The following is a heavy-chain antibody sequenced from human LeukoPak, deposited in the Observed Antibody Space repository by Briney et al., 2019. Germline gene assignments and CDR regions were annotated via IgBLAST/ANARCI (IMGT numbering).Heavy chain of an antibody. CDR2: ISGDGRST. J-gene: IGHJ4*02. V-gene: IGHV3-23*01. D-gene: IGHD4-17*01. CDR3: AKAPQGFSVTTSLYFDC. Sequence: GESLRLSCAASGFTFSSYPMTWVRQAPGKGLEWVSSISGDGRSTYYADSVKGRFTNSRDNSKNTLYLQMNSLRAEDAAVYYCAKAPQGFSVTTSLYFDCWAQGPLVTVPS. CDR1: GFTFSSYP.